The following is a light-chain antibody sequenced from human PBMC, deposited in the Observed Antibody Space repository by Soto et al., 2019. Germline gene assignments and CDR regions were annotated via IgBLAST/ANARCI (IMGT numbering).Light chain of an antibody. CDR3: QQYDNGVT. CDR2: DAS. V-gene: IGKV1-33*01. J-gene: IGKJ3*01. Sequence: DIQMTQSPSSLSASVGDRVTITCQASQDINNYLNWYQQKPGKAPKLLIYDASNLETGVPSRFSGSGSGTYFTFTISSLQPEDIATYYCQQYDNGVTFGPGTKVDIK. CDR1: QDINNY.